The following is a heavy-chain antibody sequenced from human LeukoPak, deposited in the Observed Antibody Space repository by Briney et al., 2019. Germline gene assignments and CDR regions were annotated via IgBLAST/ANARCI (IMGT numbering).Heavy chain of an antibody. Sequence: GGSLRLSCAASGFTFSDYYMSWIRQAPGKGLEWVSSISSSSSYIYYADSVKGRFTISRDNAKNSLYLQMNSLRAEDTAVYYCARAKKDYYDSSGSPLPLFDYWGQGTLVTVSS. J-gene: IGHJ4*02. CDR1: GFTFSDYY. CDR3: ARAKKDYYDSSGSPLPLFDY. CDR2: ISSSSSYI. V-gene: IGHV3-11*06. D-gene: IGHD3-22*01.